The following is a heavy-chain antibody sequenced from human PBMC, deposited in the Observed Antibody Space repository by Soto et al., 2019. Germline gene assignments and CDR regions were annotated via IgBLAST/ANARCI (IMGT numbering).Heavy chain of an antibody. D-gene: IGHD2-21*02. V-gene: IGHV1-18*01. CDR3: ARVVGDMVVVTGYLPADY. CDR1: GYTFTSYG. Sequence: QVQLVQSEAEVKKPGASVKVSCKASGYTFTSYGISWVRQAPGQGLEWVGWISAYNGNKKYAQKIQGRVTMTTDTSTSTAYMEMRSLRSEDTAVYYCARVVGDMVVVTGYLPADYWGQGTPVTVSS. CDR2: ISAYNGNK. J-gene: IGHJ4*02.